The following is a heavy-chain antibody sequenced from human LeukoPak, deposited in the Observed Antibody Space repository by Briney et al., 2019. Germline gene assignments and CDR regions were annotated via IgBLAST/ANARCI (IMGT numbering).Heavy chain of an antibody. D-gene: IGHD3-10*01. CDR1: GYTFTDFY. J-gene: IGHJ5*02. V-gene: IGHV1-2*02. Sequence: ASVKVSCKASGYTFTDFYIHWVRQAPGQGPEWMGWINLHKGATNYAQKFRGRVTMTRDTSISLVYMELSRLKSKDTAVYYCARDLRGSGYDPWGQGTLVTVSS. CDR2: INLHKGAT. CDR3: ARDLRGSGYDP.